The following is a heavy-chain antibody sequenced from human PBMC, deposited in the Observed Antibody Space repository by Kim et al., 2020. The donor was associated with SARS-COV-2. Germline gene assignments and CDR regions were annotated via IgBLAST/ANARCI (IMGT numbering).Heavy chain of an antibody. Sequence: GASLKISCKGSGYSFTSYWIGWVRQMPGKGLEWMGIIYPGDSDTRYSPSFQGQVTISADKSISTAYLQWSSLKASDTAMYYCARYYYGSGTIPGWFDPWGQGTLATVSS. CDR3: ARYYYGSGTIPGWFDP. J-gene: IGHJ5*02. D-gene: IGHD3-10*01. CDR1: GYSFTSYW. CDR2: IYPGDSDT. V-gene: IGHV5-51*01.